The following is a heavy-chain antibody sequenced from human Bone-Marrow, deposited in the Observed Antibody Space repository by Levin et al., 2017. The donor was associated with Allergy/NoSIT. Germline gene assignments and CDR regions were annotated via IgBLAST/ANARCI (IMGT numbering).Heavy chain of an antibody. Sequence: RSEERKGGRQEKGKGGEGFALISEECDTHYPDSVKGRFTISRENAKNSLYLQMNSLRADDTAVYYCARDPSGHGLDVWGRGTTVSVSS. J-gene: IGHJ6*02. CDR2: ISEECDT. V-gene: IGHV3-13*01. CDR3: ARDPSGHGLDV. CDR1: RSEE. D-gene: IGHD6-19*01.